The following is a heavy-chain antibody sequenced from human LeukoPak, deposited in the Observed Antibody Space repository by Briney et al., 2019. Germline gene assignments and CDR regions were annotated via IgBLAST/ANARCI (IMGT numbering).Heavy chain of an antibody. V-gene: IGHV4-34*01. D-gene: IGHD4-17*01. Sequence: PSETLSLTCAVYGGSFSGYYWSWIRQPPGKGLEWIGEINHSGSTNYNPSLKSRVTISVDTSKNQFSLKLSSVTAADTAVYYCARGRGGLRGYFDYWGQGTLVTVSS. J-gene: IGHJ4*02. CDR3: ARGRGGLRGYFDY. CDR2: INHSGST. CDR1: GGSFSGYY.